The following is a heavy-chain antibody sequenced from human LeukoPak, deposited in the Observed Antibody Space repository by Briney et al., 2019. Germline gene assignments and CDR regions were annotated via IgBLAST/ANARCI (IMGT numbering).Heavy chain of an antibody. D-gene: IGHD5-18*01. Sequence: GGSLRLSCAASGFTFSSYGMHWVRQAPGKGLEWVAVISYDGSNKYYADSVKGRFTISRDNSKNTLYLQMNSLRAEDTAVYYCAKDEGLYSYGYYWGQGTLVTVSS. CDR3: AKDEGLYSYGYY. V-gene: IGHV3-30*18. J-gene: IGHJ4*02. CDR2: ISYDGSNK. CDR1: GFTFSSYG.